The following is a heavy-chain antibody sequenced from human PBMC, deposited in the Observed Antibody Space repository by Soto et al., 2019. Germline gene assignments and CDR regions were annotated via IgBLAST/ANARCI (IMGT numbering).Heavy chain of an antibody. V-gene: IGHV3-11*06. CDR1: GFTFSDYF. Sequence: QVQLVESGGGLVKPGGSLRLSCAASGFTFSDYFMTWIRQAPGKGLERVSYISSGSSSTNYADSVKGRFTISRDNAKNSVYLQMSSLRAEDTAVYYCARPRGLGTDAFDIWGQGTMVTV. CDR3: ARPRGLGTDAFDI. J-gene: IGHJ3*02. D-gene: IGHD3-10*01. CDR2: ISSGSSST.